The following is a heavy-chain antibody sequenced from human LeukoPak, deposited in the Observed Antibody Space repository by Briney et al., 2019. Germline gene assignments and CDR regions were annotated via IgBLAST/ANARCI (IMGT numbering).Heavy chain of an antibody. V-gene: IGHV4-38-2*02. CDR1: GYSISSGYY. CDR3: ARVWLGAPRSFDH. J-gene: IGHJ4*02. D-gene: IGHD6-19*01. Sequence: SETLSLTCTVSGYSISSGYYWGWIRQPPGKGLEWIGSIYHSGSTYYNPSLKSRVTISVDTSKNQFSLKLSSVTAADTAVYYCARVWLGAPRSFDHWGQGTLVTVSS. CDR2: IYHSGST.